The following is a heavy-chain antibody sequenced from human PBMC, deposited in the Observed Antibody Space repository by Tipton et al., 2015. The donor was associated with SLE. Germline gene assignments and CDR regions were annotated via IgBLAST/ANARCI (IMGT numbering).Heavy chain of an antibody. CDR2: IYTSGST. Sequence: TLSLTCAVYGGSFSGYCWSWIRQPAGKGLEWIGRIYTSGSTNYNPSLKSRVTMSVDMSKNQFSLKLNSVTAADTAVYYCARVLWFGEADWYFDLWGRGTLVTVSS. J-gene: IGHJ2*01. V-gene: IGHV4-59*10. CDR1: GGSFSGYC. CDR3: ARVLWFGEADWYFDL. D-gene: IGHD3-10*01.